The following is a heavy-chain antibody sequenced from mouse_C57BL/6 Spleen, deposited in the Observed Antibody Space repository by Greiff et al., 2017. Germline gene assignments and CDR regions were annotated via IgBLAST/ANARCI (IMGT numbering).Heavy chain of an antibody. V-gene: IGHV1-59*01. CDR3: AREGLRYYAMDY. J-gene: IGHJ4*01. CDR1: GYPFTSSW. Sequence: QVQLKQPGAELVGPGTSVKLSCKASGYPFTSSWMHWVKQRPGQGLEWIGVIDPSDSYTNYNQKFKGKATLTVDTSSSTAYMQLSSLTSEDSAVYYCAREGLRYYAMDYWGQGTSVTVSS. D-gene: IGHD3-1*01. CDR2: IDPSDSYT.